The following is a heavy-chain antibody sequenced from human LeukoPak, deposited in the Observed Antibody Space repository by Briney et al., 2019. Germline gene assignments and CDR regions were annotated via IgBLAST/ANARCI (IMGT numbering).Heavy chain of an antibody. CDR3: VRGLSAWVDY. CDR1: GFTFSSYW. V-gene: IGHV3-74*01. CDR2: TNDDGSST. D-gene: IGHD2-2*01. J-gene: IGHJ4*02. Sequence: GGSLRLSCAASGFTFSSYWMHWVRQAPGKGLVWVSRTNDDGSSTSYADAVKGRFTISRDNAKNTLFLQMNSLRAEDTAVYYCVRGLSAWVDYWGQGTLVTVSS.